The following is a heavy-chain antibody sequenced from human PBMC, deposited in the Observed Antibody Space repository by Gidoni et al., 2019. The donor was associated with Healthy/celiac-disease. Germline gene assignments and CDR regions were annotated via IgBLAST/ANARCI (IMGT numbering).Heavy chain of an antibody. J-gene: IGHJ6*02. CDR3: ARDGVVAATWVERYYGMDV. CDR1: GYTFTSYG. D-gene: IGHD2-15*01. Sequence: QVQLVQSGAEVKKPGASVKVSCKASGYTFTSYGISWVRQAPGQGLEWMGWISAYNGNTNDAQKLQGRVTMTTDTSTSTAYRELRSLRSDDTAVYYCARDGVVAATWVERYYGMDVWGQGTTVTVSS. CDR2: ISAYNGNT. V-gene: IGHV1-18*01.